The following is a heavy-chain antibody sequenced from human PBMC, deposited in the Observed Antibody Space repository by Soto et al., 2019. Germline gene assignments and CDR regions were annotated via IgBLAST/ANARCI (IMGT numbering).Heavy chain of an antibody. CDR2: IYYSGST. V-gene: IGHV4-31*03. CDR1: GASMSSGGYY. CDR3: ARDRHKTFFAP. J-gene: IGHJ5*02. Sequence: QVQLQESGPGLVKPSQTLSLTCTVSGASMSSGGYYWTWIRQSPGKGLEWIGYIYYSGSTYYNPSLESRVAISLDTSRSHFPLPLHSVPAADTAIYSCARDRHKTFFAPWGQETLVPVSS.